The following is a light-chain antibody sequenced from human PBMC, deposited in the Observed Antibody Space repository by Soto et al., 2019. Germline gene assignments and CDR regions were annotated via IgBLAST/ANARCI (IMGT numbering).Light chain of an antibody. CDR1: NIGSKS. CDR3: QVWDSSSDHPGV. V-gene: IGLV3-21*02. J-gene: IGLJ1*01. Sequence: SYALTQPPSVTVAPGETAGITSGGNNIGSKSVHWYQQKPGQAPVLVVYDDSDRPSGTPERFSGSNSGNTATLTISRVEAGDEADYYCQVWDSSSDHPGVFGTGTKVTVL. CDR2: DDS.